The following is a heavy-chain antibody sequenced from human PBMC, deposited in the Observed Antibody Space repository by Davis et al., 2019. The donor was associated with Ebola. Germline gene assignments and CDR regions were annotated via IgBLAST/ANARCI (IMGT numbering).Heavy chain of an antibody. CDR1: GFTFSDYY. Sequence: GESLKISCAASGFTFSDYYMSWIRQAPGKGLEWVSYISSSGSTIYYADSVKGRFTISRDNAKNSLYLQMNSLRAEGTAVYYCARAGDWGSYYYYGMDVWGQGTTVTVSS. J-gene: IGHJ6*02. CDR3: ARAGDWGSYYYYGMDV. CDR2: ISSSGSTI. D-gene: IGHD7-27*01. V-gene: IGHV3-11*01.